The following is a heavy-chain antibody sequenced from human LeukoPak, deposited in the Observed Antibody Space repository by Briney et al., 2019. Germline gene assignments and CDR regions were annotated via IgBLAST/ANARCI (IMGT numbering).Heavy chain of an antibody. Sequence: ASVKVSCKASGYTFTSYGISWVRQAPGQGLEWMGWISAYNGNTNYAQKLQGRVTMTTDTSTSTAYMELRSLRSDDTAVYYCARDIPILRIAVAGKGDLDYWGQGTLATVSS. V-gene: IGHV1-18*01. J-gene: IGHJ4*02. D-gene: IGHD6-19*01. CDR3: ARDIPILRIAVAGKGDLDY. CDR1: GYTFTSYG. CDR2: ISAYNGNT.